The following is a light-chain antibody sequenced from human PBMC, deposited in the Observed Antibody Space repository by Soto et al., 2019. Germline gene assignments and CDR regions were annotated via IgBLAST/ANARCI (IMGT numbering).Light chain of an antibody. CDR2: EGT. CDR1: ITDVVASNL. CDR3: YSFAGSTTFSYV. J-gene: IGLJ1*01. V-gene: IGLV2-23*03. Sequence: QSVLTQPASASGSPGQSISISFTGTITDVVASNLVSWYQQHPGKAHTVLIYEGTKRPSGVSHRFSGVKPGNTASLTISGLQTEDEADYYCYSFAGSTTFSYVFGPGTKVTVL.